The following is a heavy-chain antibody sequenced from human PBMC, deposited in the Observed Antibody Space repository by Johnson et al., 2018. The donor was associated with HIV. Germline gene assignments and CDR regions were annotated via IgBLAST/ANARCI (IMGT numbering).Heavy chain of an antibody. CDR1: GFTFSSYW. CDR3: AKSIAAAGTNALDI. CDR2: INSDGSST. D-gene: IGHD6-13*01. V-gene: IGHV3-74*01. Sequence: EVQLVESGGGLVQPGGSLRLSCAASGFTFSSYWMHWVRQAPGKGLVWVSRINSDGSSTSYADSVKGRFTISRDNSKNTLYLQMNSLRAEDTAVYYCAKSIAAAGTNALDIWGQGTMVTVSS. J-gene: IGHJ3*02.